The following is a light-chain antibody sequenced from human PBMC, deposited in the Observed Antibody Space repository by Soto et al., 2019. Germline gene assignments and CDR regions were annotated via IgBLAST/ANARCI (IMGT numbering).Light chain of an antibody. J-gene: IGLJ1*01. Sequence: HSVLTQLHSVSGDPGQRVTISCTWSSSNIGAGYDVHWYQQLPGTAPKLLIYGNSNRPSGVPDRISGSKSGTSASLAITGLQAEDDADYYSQSYDNSLSGYVFGTGTKLTVL. V-gene: IGLV1-40*01. CDR3: QSYDNSLSGYV. CDR2: GNS. CDR1: SSNIGAGYD.